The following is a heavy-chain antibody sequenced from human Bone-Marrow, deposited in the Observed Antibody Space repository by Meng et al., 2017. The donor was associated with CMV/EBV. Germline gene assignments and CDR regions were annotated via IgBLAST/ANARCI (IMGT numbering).Heavy chain of an antibody. CDR1: GFTFSSYS. CDR2: ISSSSSYI. J-gene: IGHJ4*02. D-gene: IGHD3-22*01. CDR3: ARDLWGDSSGSYFDY. V-gene: IGHV3-21*01. Sequence: GESLKISCAASGFTFSSYSMNWVRQAPGKGLEWVSSISSSSSYIYYADSVKGRFTISRYNAKNSLYLQMNSLRAEDTAVYYCARDLWGDSSGSYFDYWGQGTLVTVSS.